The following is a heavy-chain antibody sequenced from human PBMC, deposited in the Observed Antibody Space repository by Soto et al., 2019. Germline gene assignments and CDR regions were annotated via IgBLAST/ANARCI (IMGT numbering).Heavy chain of an antibody. Sequence: QVQLQQWGAGLLKPSETLSLTCAVYGGSFSGYYWTWIRQPPGTGLEWMGEINHSGSTNYNPSLKSRVTISVDTSKNQFSLQLTSVTAADTAVYYCARDKIPGLFDYWGQGTLVTVSS. CDR2: INHSGST. CDR1: GGSFSGYY. V-gene: IGHV4-34*01. D-gene: IGHD2-21*01. CDR3: ARDKIPGLFDY. J-gene: IGHJ4*02.